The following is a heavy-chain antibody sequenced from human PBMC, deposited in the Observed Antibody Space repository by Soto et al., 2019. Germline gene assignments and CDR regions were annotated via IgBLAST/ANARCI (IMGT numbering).Heavy chain of an antibody. J-gene: IGHJ4*02. D-gene: IGHD6-13*01. CDR1: GGSFSGYY. V-gene: IGHV4-34*01. CDR3: ARGGIAAAGRTADY. Sequence: SETLSLTCAVYGGSFSGYYWSWIRQPPGKGLEWIGEINHSGGTNYNPSLKSRVTISVDTSKNQFSLKLSSVTAADTAVYYCARGGIAAAGRTADYWGQGTLVTVSS. CDR2: INHSGGT.